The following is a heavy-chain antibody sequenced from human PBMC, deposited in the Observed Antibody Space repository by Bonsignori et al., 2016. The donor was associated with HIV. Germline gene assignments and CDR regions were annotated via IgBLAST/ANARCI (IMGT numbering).Heavy chain of an antibody. CDR1: GYTFTRNY. D-gene: IGHD4-17*01. V-gene: IGHV1-46*01. CDR3: ARAGGTTWGY. CDR2: INPSGGST. Sequence: ASVKVSCKASGYTFTRNYMHWVRQAPGQGLEYMGVINPSGGSTRYAQKFQGRVTMTRDTSTSTVYMELSSLRSEDTAVYYCARAGGTTWGYWGQGTLVTVSS. J-gene: IGHJ4*02.